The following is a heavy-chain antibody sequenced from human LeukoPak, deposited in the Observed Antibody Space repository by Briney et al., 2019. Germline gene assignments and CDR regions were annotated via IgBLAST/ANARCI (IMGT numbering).Heavy chain of an antibody. Sequence: PSETLSLTCAVYGGSFSGYYWSWIRQPPGKGLEWIGEINHSGSTNYNPSLKSRVTISVDTSKNQFSLKLSSVTAADTAVYYCARDQSYDYVWGSYRPWGFDHWGQGTLVTVSS. J-gene: IGHJ4*02. CDR1: GGSFSGYY. V-gene: IGHV4-34*01. CDR3: ARDQSYDYVWGSYRPWGFDH. D-gene: IGHD3-16*02. CDR2: INHSGST.